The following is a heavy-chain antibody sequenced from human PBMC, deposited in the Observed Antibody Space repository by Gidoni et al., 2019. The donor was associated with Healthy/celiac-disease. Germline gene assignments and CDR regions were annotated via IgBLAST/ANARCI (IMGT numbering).Heavy chain of an antibody. CDR3: ARDGKELLLWFGEPGY. D-gene: IGHD3-10*01. Sequence: EVQLVESGGGLVKPGGSLRLSCAASGFTFSSYSMNWVRQAPGKGLEWVSSISSSSSYIYYADSVKGRFTISRDNAKNSLYLQMNSLRAEDTAVYYCARDGKELLLWFGEPGYWGQGTLVTVSS. J-gene: IGHJ4*02. CDR1: GFTFSSYS. CDR2: ISSSSSYI. V-gene: IGHV3-21*01.